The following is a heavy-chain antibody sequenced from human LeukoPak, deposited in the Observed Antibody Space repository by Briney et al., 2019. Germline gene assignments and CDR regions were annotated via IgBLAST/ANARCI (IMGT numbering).Heavy chain of an antibody. CDR2: ISSSGSTI. V-gene: IGHV3-48*03. J-gene: IGHJ6*04. D-gene: IGHD3-10*01. Sequence: PGGSLRLSCAASGFTFSSYEMNWVRQAPGKGLEWVSYISSSGSTIYYADSVKGRFTISRDNAKNSLYLQMNSLRAEDTAVYYWAGDWFGELSPDYYGMDVWGKGTTVTVSS. CDR3: AGDWFGELSPDYYGMDV. CDR1: GFTFSSYE.